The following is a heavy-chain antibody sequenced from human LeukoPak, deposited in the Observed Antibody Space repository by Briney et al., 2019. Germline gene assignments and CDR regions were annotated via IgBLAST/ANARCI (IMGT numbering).Heavy chain of an antibody. J-gene: IGHJ4*02. CDR1: GYSFSTYW. V-gene: IGHV5-51*01. D-gene: IGHD3-22*01. CDR3: ARRVNSGYYFDY. Sequence: PGESLKISCKGSGYSFSTYWIGWVRPMPGKGLELMGIIYPGDSDTTYSPSFQGQVTISVDKSISTAYLQWSTLKASDTAMYYCARRVNSGYYFDYWAQGTLVTVSS. CDR2: IYPGDSDT.